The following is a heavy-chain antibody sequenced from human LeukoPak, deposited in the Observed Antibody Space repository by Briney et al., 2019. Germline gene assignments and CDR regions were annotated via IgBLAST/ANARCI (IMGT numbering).Heavy chain of an antibody. D-gene: IGHD3-16*01. CDR1: GFTFSSYG. CDR3: ARGGLYWHI. Sequence: GGSLRLSCAASGFTFSSYGMHWVRQAPGKGLEWVAVISYDGSNKYYADSVKGRFTISRDNFKNTLYLQMNSLRAEDTALYYCARGGLYWHIWGQGTMVTVSS. V-gene: IGHV3-30*03. J-gene: IGHJ3*02. CDR2: ISYDGSNK.